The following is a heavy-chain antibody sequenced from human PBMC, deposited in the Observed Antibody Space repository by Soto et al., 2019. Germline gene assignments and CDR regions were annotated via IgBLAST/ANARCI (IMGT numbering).Heavy chain of an antibody. J-gene: IGHJ4*02. Sequence: QVQLVQSGAEVKKPGASVKVSCTASGYTFTSYGISWVRQAPGQGLEWMGWISAYNGNTNYAQKLQGRVTMTTDTAPSTAYMELRSLRSDDTAVYYGARGETYSSSSGYGYWGQGTLVNVSS. CDR2: ISAYNGNT. CDR1: GYTFTSYG. D-gene: IGHD6-6*01. CDR3: ARGETYSSSSGYGY. V-gene: IGHV1-18*04.